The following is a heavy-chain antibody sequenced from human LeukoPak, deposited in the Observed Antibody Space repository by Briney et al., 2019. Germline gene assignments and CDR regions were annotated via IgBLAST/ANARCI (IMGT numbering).Heavy chain of an antibody. V-gene: IGHV4-4*07. Sequence: PSETLSLTCTVSGGSISSYYWSWIRQPAGKGLEWIGRIYTSGSTNYNPSLKSRVTMSVDTSKNQFSLKLSSVTAADTAVYYCAREGYCSSTSCYAPPYQHWGQGTLVTVSS. CDR3: AREGYCSSTSCYAPPYQH. J-gene: IGHJ1*01. CDR2: IYTSGST. CDR1: GGSISSYY. D-gene: IGHD2-2*01.